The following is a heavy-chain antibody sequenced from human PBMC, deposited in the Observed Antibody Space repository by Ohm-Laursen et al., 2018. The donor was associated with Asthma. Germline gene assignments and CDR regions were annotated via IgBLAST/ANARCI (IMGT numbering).Heavy chain of an antibody. CDR2: ISYDGTDT. D-gene: IGHD6-25*01. Sequence: SLRLSCTASGFTFSSYGMHWVRQAPGKGLEWVSVISYDGTDTAYADSVKGRFFISRDNSKDTLYLQINTLRVEDTAIYFCARDQMLGYSYGYPSDWGQGTLVTVSS. CDR3: ARDQMLGYSYGYPSD. V-gene: IGHV3-30*03. CDR1: GFTFSSYG. J-gene: IGHJ4*02.